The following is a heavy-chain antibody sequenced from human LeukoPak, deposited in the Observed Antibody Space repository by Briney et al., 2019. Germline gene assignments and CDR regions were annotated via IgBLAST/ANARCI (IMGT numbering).Heavy chain of an antibody. CDR3: ARDDERWFGELDY. J-gene: IGHJ4*02. Sequence: ASVKVSCKASGGTFSSYTISWVRQAPGQGLEWMGRIIPILGIANYAQKFQGRVTITADRSTSTAYMELSSLRSDDTAVYYCARDDERWFGELDYWGQGTLVTVSS. CDR2: IIPILGIA. V-gene: IGHV1-69*04. D-gene: IGHD3-10*01. CDR1: GGTFSSYT.